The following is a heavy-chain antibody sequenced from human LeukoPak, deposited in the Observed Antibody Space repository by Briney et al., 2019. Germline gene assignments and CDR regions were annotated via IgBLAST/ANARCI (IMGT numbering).Heavy chain of an antibody. CDR3: ARDAEDDFWSGYYLMGFDP. J-gene: IGHJ5*02. V-gene: IGHV3-74*01. Sequence: PGGSLRLSCAASGFTFSSYWMHWVRQAPGKGLVWVSRINSDGSSTSYADSVKGRFTISRDNAKNTLYLQMNSLRAEDTAVYYCARDAEDDFWSGYYLMGFDPWGQGTLVTVSS. CDR1: GFTFSSYW. CDR2: INSDGSST. D-gene: IGHD3-3*01.